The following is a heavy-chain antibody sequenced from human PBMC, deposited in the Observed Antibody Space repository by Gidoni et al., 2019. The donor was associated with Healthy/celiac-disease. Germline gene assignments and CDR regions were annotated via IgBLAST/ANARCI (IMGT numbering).Heavy chain of an antibody. CDR3: ARGPGGVTTSWFDP. V-gene: IGHV3-21*01. CDR2: ISSSSSYI. CDR1: GFPFSSYS. J-gene: IGHJ5*02. Sequence: EVQLVESGGGLVKPGGSLRLSCAASGFPFSSYSMNWVRQAPVKGLGWFSSISSSSSYIYYADSVKGRFTISRDNAKNSLYLQMNSLRAEDTAVYYCARGPGGVTTSWFDPWGQGTLVTVSS. D-gene: IGHD2-21*02.